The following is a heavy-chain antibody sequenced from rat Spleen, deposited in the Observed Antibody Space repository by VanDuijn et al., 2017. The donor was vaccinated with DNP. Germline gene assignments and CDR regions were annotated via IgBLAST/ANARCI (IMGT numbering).Heavy chain of an antibody. J-gene: IGHJ4*01. Sequence: QVQLKESGPGLVQPSQTLSLTCPVSGFSLTSYTVSWVRQPPGKGLEWIAAMSSGGSTYYNSALKSRLSISRDTSKSQVLLKMNSLQTEDTAMYFCARGRQLSYWGQGASVTVSS. CDR2: MSSGGST. D-gene: IGHD1-2*01. V-gene: IGHV2-6*01. CDR3: ARGRQLSY. CDR1: GFSLTSYT.